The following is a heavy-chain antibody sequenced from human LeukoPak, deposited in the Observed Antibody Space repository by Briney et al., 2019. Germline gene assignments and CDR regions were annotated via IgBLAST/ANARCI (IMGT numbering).Heavy chain of an antibody. CDR1: GGSISSGGYY. D-gene: IGHD3-3*01. CDR2: IYYSGST. V-gene: IGHV4-31*03. J-gene: IGHJ5*02. Sequence: PSETLSLTCTVSGGSISSGGYYWSWIRQHPGKGLEWIGYIYYSGSTYYNPSLKSRVTISVDTSKNQFSLKLSSVTAADTAVYYCARSRIITIFGEGFWFDPWGQGTLVTVSS. CDR3: ARSRIITIFGEGFWFDP.